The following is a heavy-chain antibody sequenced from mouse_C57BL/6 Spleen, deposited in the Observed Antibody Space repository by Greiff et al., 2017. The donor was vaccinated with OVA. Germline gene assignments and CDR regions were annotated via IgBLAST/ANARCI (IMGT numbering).Heavy chain of an antibody. CDR3: ARLYYGSSPCFDY. CDR1: GFTFSDYY. D-gene: IGHD1-1*01. CDR2: ISNGGGST. V-gene: IGHV5-12*01. Sequence: EVQRVESGGGLVQPGGSLQLSCAASGFTFSDYYMYWVRQTPEQRLEWVAYISNGGGSTYYPDTVKGRFTISRDTAKNTLSLQMSRLKSEDTAMYDCARLYYGSSPCFDYWGQGTTLTVSS. J-gene: IGHJ2*01.